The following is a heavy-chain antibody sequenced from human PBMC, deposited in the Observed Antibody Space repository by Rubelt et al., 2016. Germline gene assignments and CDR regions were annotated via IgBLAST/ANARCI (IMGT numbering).Heavy chain of an antibody. Sequence: VQLVESGGGLVKPGGSLRLSCAASGFTFSDYYMSWIRQAPGKGLEWVSYISSSISIIYYADSVKGRFTISRDNAKNSLYLQMNSRRPEETAGYYCARAYSSSAGRDAFDIWGQGTMVTVSS. CDR3: ARAYSSSAGRDAFDI. V-gene: IGHV3-11*04. CDR1: GFTFSDYY. J-gene: IGHJ3*02. CDR2: ISSSISII. D-gene: IGHD6-13*01.